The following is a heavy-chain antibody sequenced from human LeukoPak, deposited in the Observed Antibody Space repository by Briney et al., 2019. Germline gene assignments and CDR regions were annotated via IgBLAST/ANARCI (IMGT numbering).Heavy chain of an antibody. D-gene: IGHD3-22*01. Sequence: GGSLRLSCVASGSTVSSNYMSWVRQAPGKGLEWVAVIYSGGQTYYADSAKGRFTISRDNSKNTLYLQVNSLRAEDTAMYYCTRSYYYDSSGYRNDYWGQGTLVTVSS. CDR3: TRSYYYDSSGYRNDY. V-gene: IGHV3-53*01. CDR2: IYSGGQT. CDR1: GSTVSSNY. J-gene: IGHJ4*02.